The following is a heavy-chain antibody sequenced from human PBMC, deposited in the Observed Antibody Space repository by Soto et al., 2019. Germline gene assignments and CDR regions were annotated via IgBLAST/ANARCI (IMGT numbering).Heavy chain of an antibody. CDR3: ARREGYCSGGSCYTSLDY. J-gene: IGHJ4*02. CDR1: GGSVSSGSYY. V-gene: IGHV4-61*01. CDR2: IYYSGST. D-gene: IGHD2-15*01. Sequence: QVQLQESGPGLVKPSETLSLTCTVSGGSVSSGSYYWSWIRQPPGKGLEWIGYIYYSGSTNYNPSLKSRVTISVDTSKNQFSLKLSSVTAADTAVYYCARREGYCSGGSCYTSLDYWGQGTLVTVSS.